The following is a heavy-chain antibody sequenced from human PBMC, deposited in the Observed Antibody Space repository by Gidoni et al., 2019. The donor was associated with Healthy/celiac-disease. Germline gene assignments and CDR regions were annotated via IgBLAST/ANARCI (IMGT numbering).Heavy chain of an antibody. CDR3: ARDGEYNWFDP. Sequence: QVQLQASGPGLVKPTETLSLSCTVSGGSISSYYWSWLRQPPGKGLEWIGYIYYSGSTNYNPPLKSRVPISVDTSKNQFSLKLSSVTAADTAVYYCARDGEYNWFDPWGQGTLVTVSS. V-gene: IGHV4-59*01. CDR1: GGSISSYY. J-gene: IGHJ5*02. D-gene: IGHD3-10*01. CDR2: IYYSGST.